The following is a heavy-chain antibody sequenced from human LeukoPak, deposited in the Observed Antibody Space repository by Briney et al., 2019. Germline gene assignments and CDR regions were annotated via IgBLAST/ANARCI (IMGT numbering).Heavy chain of an antibody. CDR3: ARGDTAMVKNYYGMDV. V-gene: IGHV3-74*01. CDR1: GFTFSSYW. D-gene: IGHD5-18*01. CDR2: INSDGSST. Sequence: GGSLRLSCAASGFTFSSYWMHWVRQAPGKGLVWVSRINSDGSSTSYADSVKGRFTISRDNAKNTLYLQMNSLRAEDTAVYYCARGDTAMVKNYYGMDVWGQGATVTVSS. J-gene: IGHJ6*02.